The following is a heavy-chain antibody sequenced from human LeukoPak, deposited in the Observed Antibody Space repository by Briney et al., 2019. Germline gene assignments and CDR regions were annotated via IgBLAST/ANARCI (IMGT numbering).Heavy chain of an antibody. J-gene: IGHJ4*02. V-gene: IGHV3-74*01. Sequence: GGSLRLSCAASGFTLSSYWMHWVRQAPGKGLVWVSRINNDGSSASYADSVKGRFTISRDNAKNTLYLQMNSLRDEDTAVYYCAKGGTVLFDYWGQGTLVTVSS. CDR1: GFTLSSYW. D-gene: IGHD3-16*01. CDR3: AKGGTVLFDY. CDR2: INNDGSSA.